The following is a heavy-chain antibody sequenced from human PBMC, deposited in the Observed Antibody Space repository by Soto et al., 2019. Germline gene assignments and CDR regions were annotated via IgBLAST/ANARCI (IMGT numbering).Heavy chain of an antibody. CDR1: CGSFSDHY. J-gene: IGHJ3*02. D-gene: IGHD2-15*01. V-gene: IGHV4-34*01. Sequence: QVHLQQWGAGLLKPSETLSLTCAVYCGSFSDHYCSWIRQPPGQGLEWIGEINHRCKTKYNPSLRTRVSKSVDSAKSQFSMKLRSVTAADTAIYNCAGGEFDVIYCVTANSDCNFDIWGQGRMVTVSS. CDR2: INHRCKT. CDR3: AGGEFDVIYCVTANSDCNFDI.